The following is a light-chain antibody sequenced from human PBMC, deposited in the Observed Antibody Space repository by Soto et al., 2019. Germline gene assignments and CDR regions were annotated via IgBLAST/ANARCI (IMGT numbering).Light chain of an antibody. CDR3: QQLDSYPRS. Sequence: DTQLTQSPSFLSASVGDRVTITCRASQGINNYLAWYQQKSGKAPKLLIYAASTLQSGVPSRFSGSRSGTEFTLTISSLQPEDFATYYCQQLDSYPRSFGGGTKVDIK. V-gene: IGKV1-9*01. CDR1: QGINNY. J-gene: IGKJ4*01. CDR2: AAS.